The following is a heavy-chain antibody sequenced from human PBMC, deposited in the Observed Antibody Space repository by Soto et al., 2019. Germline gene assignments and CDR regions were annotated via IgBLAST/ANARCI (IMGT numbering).Heavy chain of an antibody. CDR2: INPNSGGT. CDR3: PSDWNYGMDV. D-gene: IGHD1-1*01. V-gene: IGHV1-2*02. CDR1: GYTLTAYS. J-gene: IGHJ6*02. Sequence: QVQLVQSGAEVKKPGASVKVSCKASGYTLTAYSIHWVRQAPGQGLEWMGWINPNSGGTKYAQKSQGRVTMTRDTSISTAYMELSWLTSDDTAVFYCPSDWNYGMDVWGQGTTVTVSS.